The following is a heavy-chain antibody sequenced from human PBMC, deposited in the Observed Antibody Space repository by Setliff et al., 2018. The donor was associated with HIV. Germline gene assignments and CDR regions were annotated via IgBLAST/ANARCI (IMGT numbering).Heavy chain of an antibody. CDR2: INHSGST. CDR1: GGSIDSGSYY. CDR3: VKWNYPNS. V-gene: IGHV4-61*09. Sequence: PSETLSLTCTVSGGSIDSGSYYWSWIRQPAGKGLEWIGEINHSGSTNYNPSLKSRITVSLHTSENQFSLKLSSVTAADTAVYYCVKWNYPNSWGQGTLVTVSS. D-gene: IGHD1-7*01. J-gene: IGHJ4*02.